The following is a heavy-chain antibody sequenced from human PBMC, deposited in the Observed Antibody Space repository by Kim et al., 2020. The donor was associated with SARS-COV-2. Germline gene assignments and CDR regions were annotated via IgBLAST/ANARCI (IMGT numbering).Heavy chain of an antibody. CDR3: AKEGKYSYGYDYYYYYYMDV. V-gene: IGHV3-23*01. CDR2: ISGSGGST. D-gene: IGHD5-18*01. Sequence: GGSLRLSCAASGFTFSSYAMSWVRQAPGKGLEWVSAISGSGGSTYYADSVKGRFTISRDNSKNTLYLQMNSLRAEDTAVYYCAKEGKYSYGYDYYYYYYMDVWGKGTTVTVSS. CDR1: GFTFSSYA. J-gene: IGHJ6*03.